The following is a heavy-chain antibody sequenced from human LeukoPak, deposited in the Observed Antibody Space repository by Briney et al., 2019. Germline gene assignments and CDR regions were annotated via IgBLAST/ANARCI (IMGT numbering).Heavy chain of an antibody. Sequence: PSETLSLTCAVYGGSFSGYYWSWIRQPPGKGLEWIGEINHSGSTNYNPSLKSRVTISVDTSKNQFSLKLSSVTAADTAVYYCARHARYGSGSPLGYWGQGTLVTVSS. D-gene: IGHD3-10*01. CDR1: GGSFSGYY. V-gene: IGHV4-34*01. CDR3: ARHARYGSGSPLGY. J-gene: IGHJ4*02. CDR2: INHSGST.